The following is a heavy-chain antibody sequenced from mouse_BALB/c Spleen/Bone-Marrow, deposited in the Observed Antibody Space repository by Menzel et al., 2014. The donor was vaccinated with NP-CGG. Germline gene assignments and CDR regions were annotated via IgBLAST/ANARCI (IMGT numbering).Heavy chain of an antibody. CDR1: GFNIKDTY. D-gene: IGHD2-2*01. CDR3: ASYVYGYYFDY. CDR2: IDPANDNT. V-gene: IGHV14-3*02. Sequence: EVQLVESGVELVKPGASVKLSCTASGFNIKDTYIHWVKQRPEQGLEWIGRIDPANDNTKYDPKFQGKATITADTSSSTAYLQLSSLTSEDTAVYYCASYVYGYYFDYWGQDTTLTVSS. J-gene: IGHJ2*01.